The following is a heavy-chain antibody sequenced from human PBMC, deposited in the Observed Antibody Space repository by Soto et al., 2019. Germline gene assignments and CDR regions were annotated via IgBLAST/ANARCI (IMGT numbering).Heavy chain of an antibody. CDR1: GGTFSSYT. V-gene: IGHV1-69*02. Sequence: QVQLVQSGAEVKKPGSSVKVSCKASGGTFSSYTISWVRQAPGQGLEWMGRIIPILAIANYAQKFQGRVTITAVKSTSTSYMELSRLRFEDTAVYYCARATVTGENWFDLWGQGTLVTVSS. CDR2: IIPILAIA. D-gene: IGHD4-17*01. J-gene: IGHJ5*02. CDR3: ARATVTGENWFDL.